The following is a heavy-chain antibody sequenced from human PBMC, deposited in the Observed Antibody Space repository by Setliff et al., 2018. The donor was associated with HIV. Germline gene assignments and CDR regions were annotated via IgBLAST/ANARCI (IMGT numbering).Heavy chain of an antibody. J-gene: IGHJ4*02. CDR3: ARLDSTIFGVVIIRDY. CDR1: GGSINNYY. D-gene: IGHD3-3*01. Sequence: SETLSLTCTVSGGSINNYYWSWIRQPPGKGLEWIGYVYTSGSTNYNPSLKSRVTISVDTSKNQFSLKLRSVTAADTAVYYCARLDSTIFGVVIIRDYWGQGTLVTVSS. CDR2: VYTSGST. V-gene: IGHV4-4*09.